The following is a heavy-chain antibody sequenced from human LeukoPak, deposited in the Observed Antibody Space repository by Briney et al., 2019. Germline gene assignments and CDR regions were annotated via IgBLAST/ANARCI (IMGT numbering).Heavy chain of an antibody. CDR2: IIPIFGTA. J-gene: IGHJ6*02. Sequence: ASVKVSCKASGGTFSNYAISWVRQAPGQGLEWMGGIIPIFGTANYAQKFQGRVTITADESTSTAYMELSSLRSEDTAVYYCAREAAGGYYGMDVWGQGTTVTVSS. CDR3: AREAAGGYYGMDV. D-gene: IGHD1-14*01. V-gene: IGHV1-69*13. CDR1: GGTFSNYA.